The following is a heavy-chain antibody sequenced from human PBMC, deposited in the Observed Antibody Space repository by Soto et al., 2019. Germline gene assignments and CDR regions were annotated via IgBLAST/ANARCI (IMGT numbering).Heavy chain of an antibody. CDR2: IRGFSPYT. D-gene: IGHD2-15*01. J-gene: IGHJ6*02. Sequence: AGSLRLSCISSGFTFRTYTMNWVRQAPGKGLEWVSGIRGFSPYTFYAESVKGRFTISRDNAKNSLFLQMNSLRAEDTAVYYCARDRGYDAHAFYYNAMDVWGQGTTVTVSS. V-gene: IGHV3-21*01. CDR3: ARDRGYDAHAFYYNAMDV. CDR1: GFTFRTYT.